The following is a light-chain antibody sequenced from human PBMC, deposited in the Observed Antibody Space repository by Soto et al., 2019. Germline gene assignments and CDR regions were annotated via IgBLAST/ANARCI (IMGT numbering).Light chain of an antibody. J-gene: IGKJ1*01. V-gene: IGKV1-5*03. Sequence: DIQMTQSPATLSASVGDRVTITCRASQSISSWLAWYQQRPGRAPKLLIYKAATLQSGVPSRFSASGSGTEFTLTISSVQPDDFATYYCQQYGSYRTFGQGTKVEIK. CDR1: QSISSW. CDR3: QQYGSYRT. CDR2: KAA.